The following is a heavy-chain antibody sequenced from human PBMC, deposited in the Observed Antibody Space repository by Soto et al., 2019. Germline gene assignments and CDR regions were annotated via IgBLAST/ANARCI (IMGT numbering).Heavy chain of an antibody. V-gene: IGHV3-30*18. D-gene: IGHD6-13*01. Sequence: QVQLVESGGGVVQSGRSLRLSCAASGFTFSTSGMHWLRQAPGKGLEWVAMISHDGGATYYVDSVKGRCTTSSDTDKNSLHLEMDSLRPEDAATYYCAKDWGSSGWYNWFDPWGQGTLVTVSS. CDR2: ISHDGGAT. CDR3: AKDWGSSGWYNWFDP. CDR1: GFTFSTSG. J-gene: IGHJ5*02.